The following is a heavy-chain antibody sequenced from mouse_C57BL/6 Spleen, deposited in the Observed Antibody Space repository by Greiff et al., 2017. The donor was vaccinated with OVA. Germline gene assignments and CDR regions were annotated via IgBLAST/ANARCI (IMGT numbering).Heavy chain of an antibody. CDR3: ARRVPAWFAY. V-gene: IGHV5-6*02. J-gene: IGHJ3*01. CDR2: ISSGGSYT. CDR1: GFTFSSYG. Sequence: EVKLMESGGDLVKPGGSLKLSCAASGFTFSSYGMSWVRQTPDKRLEWVATISSGGSYTYYPDSVKGRFTISRDNAKNTLYLQMSSLKSEDTAMYYCARRVPAWFAYWGQGTLVTVSA.